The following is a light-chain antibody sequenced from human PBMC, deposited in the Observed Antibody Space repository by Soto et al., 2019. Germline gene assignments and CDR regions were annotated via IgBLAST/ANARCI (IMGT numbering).Light chain of an antibody. CDR2: EVS. V-gene: IGLV2-14*01. CDR3: SSYTSSSIWV. Sequence: QSALTQPASVSGSPGQSITISCTGTSSDVGGYNYVSWYQQHPGKAPKLMIYEVSNRPSGVSNRFSCSKSGNTASLTISGIQAEDEADYYCSSYTSSSIWVFGGGTKLTVL. CDR1: SSDVGGYNY. J-gene: IGLJ3*02.